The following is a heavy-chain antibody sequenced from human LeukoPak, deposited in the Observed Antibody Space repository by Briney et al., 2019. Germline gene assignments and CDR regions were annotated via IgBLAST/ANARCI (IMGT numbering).Heavy chain of an antibody. J-gene: IGHJ4*02. CDR3: ARAGDSSGYCDS. D-gene: IGHD3-22*01. V-gene: IGHV4-34*01. CDR1: GGSFSGYY. CDR2: INHSGST. Sequence: SETLSLTCAVYGGSFSGYYWSWIRQPPGKGLEWIGEINHSGSTNYSPSLKSRVTISVDTSKNQFSLKLSSVTAADTAVYYCARAGDSSGYCDSWGRGTLVTVSS.